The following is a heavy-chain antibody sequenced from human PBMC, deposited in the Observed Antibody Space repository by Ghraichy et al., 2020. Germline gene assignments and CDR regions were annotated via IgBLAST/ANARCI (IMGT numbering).Heavy chain of an antibody. V-gene: IGHV4-39*01. CDR2: MYYSGST. CDR3: ARHGSYYDSSGLNWFDP. Sequence: SETLSLTCTVSGGSISSSSYYWGWIRQPPGKGLEWIGSMYYSGSTYYNPSLKSRVTISVDTSKNQFSLKLSSVTAADTAVYYCARHGSYYDSSGLNWFDPWGQGTLVTVSS. J-gene: IGHJ5*02. D-gene: IGHD3-22*01. CDR1: GGSISSSSYY.